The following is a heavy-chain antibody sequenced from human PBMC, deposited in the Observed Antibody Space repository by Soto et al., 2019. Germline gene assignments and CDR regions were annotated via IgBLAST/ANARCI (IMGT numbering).Heavy chain of an antibody. CDR3: ARDRGSTGYYYFDS. D-gene: IGHD3-22*01. CDR2: IYYSGST. Sequence: PSETLSLTCTVSGGSISRYYWSWIRQPPGKGLEWIGYIYYSGSTNYNPSLKSRVSISIGTSKNRFSLNLNSVTAADTAVYYCARDRGSTGYYYFDSWGQGTLVTVSS. J-gene: IGHJ4*02. V-gene: IGHV4-59*01. CDR1: GGSISRYY.